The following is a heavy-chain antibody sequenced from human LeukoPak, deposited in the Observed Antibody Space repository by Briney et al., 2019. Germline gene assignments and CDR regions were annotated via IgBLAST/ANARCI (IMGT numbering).Heavy chain of an antibody. V-gene: IGHV1-2*02. Sequence: ASVKVSCKASGYTFTSYYMHWVRQAPGQGLEWMGWINPNSGGTNYAQKFQGRVTMTRDTSISTAYMELSRLRSDDTAVYYCARDPRGPIGYDSSARDTFDYWGQGALVTVSS. CDR2: INPNSGGT. J-gene: IGHJ4*02. D-gene: IGHD3-22*01. CDR1: GYTFTSYY. CDR3: ARDPRGPIGYDSSARDTFDY.